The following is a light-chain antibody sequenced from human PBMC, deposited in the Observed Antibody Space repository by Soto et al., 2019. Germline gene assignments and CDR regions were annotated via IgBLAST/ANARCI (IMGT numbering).Light chain of an antibody. J-gene: IGLJ6*01. CDR1: SSNIGSNT. V-gene: IGLV1-44*01. CDR2: TNT. CDR3: TSYTPTGALV. Sequence: QSVLTQPPSASGTPGQRVTISCSGTSSNIGSNTVNWYQQLPGTAPKLLIYTNTQRPSGVPDRFSGSKSGTSASLAISGLQSEDEADYYCTSYTPTGALVFGSGTKLAVL.